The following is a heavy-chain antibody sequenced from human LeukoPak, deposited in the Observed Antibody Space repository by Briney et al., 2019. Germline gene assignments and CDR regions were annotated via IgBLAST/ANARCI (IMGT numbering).Heavy chain of an antibody. Sequence: GGSLRLSCAASGFTFSSYSMNWVRQAPGKGLEWVSSISSSSSHIYYADSVKGRFTISRDNAKNSLYLQMNSLRAEDTAVYYCARDRAAVAPFDYWGQGTLVTVSS. J-gene: IGHJ4*02. V-gene: IGHV3-21*01. D-gene: IGHD6-19*01. CDR1: GFTFSSYS. CDR2: ISSSSSHI. CDR3: ARDRAAVAPFDY.